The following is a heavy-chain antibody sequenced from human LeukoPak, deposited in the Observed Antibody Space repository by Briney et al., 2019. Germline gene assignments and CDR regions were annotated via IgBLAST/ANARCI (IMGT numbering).Heavy chain of an antibody. V-gene: IGHV1-46*01. Sequence: SVKVSCKASGYTFTSYDMHWVRQAPGQRLEWMGIINPSGDSTSYAQKVQGRVTMTRDTSTSTVYMELSSLRSEDTAVYYCASVLYCGADCYSGRYFFDYRGQGTLVTVSS. CDR1: GYTFTSYD. CDR2: INPSGDST. CDR3: ASVLYCGADCYSGRYFFDY. D-gene: IGHD2-21*02. J-gene: IGHJ4*02.